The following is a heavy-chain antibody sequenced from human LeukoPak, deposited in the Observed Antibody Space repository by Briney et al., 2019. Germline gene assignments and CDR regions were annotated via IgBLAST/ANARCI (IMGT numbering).Heavy chain of an antibody. CDR3: AKAQKLGNYEFFLFDY. Sequence: GGSLRLSCVVSRITFSSFAMSWVRQAPGKGLEWVSSITDSGDSTYYADSVKGRFTITRDNSKNTLYLQMNSLRAEDTAVYYCAKAQKLGNYEFFLFDYWGQGTLVTVSS. J-gene: IGHJ4*02. CDR1: RITFSSFA. V-gene: IGHV3-23*01. D-gene: IGHD7-27*01. CDR2: ITDSGDST.